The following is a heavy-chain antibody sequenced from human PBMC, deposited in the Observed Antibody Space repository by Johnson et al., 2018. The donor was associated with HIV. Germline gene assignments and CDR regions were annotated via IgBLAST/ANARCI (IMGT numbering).Heavy chain of an antibody. CDR3: ARKQWLEIPSDAFDV. Sequence: VQLVESGGGLVQPGGSLRLSCAASGFTVTSHYMIWVRQAPGKGLEWVSVIYSGGSTYQADSVKGRFTISRDNSKNTLYLQMNSLRAEDTAVYYCARKQWLEIPSDAFDVWGQGTMVTVSS. D-gene: IGHD6-19*01. V-gene: IGHV3-66*01. CDR1: GFTVTSHY. CDR2: IYSGGST. J-gene: IGHJ3*01.